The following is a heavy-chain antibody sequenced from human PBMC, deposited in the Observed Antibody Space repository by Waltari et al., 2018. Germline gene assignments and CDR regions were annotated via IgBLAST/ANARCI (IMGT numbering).Heavy chain of an antibody. D-gene: IGHD3-22*01. V-gene: IGHV4-31*03. CDR1: GGSISSGGYY. J-gene: IGHJ4*02. CDR2: IYYSGST. CDR3: ARLLYYYDSSGYYYLSYFDY. Sequence: QVQLQESGPGLVKPSQTLSLTCTVSGGSISSGGYYWSWIRQHPGQGLEWIGYIYYSGSTYYNPSLKSRVTISVDTSKNQFSLKLSSVTAADTAVYYCARLLYYYDSSGYYYLSYFDYWGQGTLVTVSS.